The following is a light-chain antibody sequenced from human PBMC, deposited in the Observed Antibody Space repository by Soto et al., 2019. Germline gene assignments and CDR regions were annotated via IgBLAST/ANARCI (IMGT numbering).Light chain of an antibody. CDR3: QQYNSYWT. CDR2: AAS. Sequence: AIRMTQSPSSLSASTGDRVTITCRASQGISSYLAWYQQKPGKAPKVLIYAASTLQSGVPSRFSGSGSGTEFTLTISSLQPDDFATYYCQQYNSYWTFGQGTKVDI. J-gene: IGKJ1*01. CDR1: QGISSY. V-gene: IGKV1-8*01.